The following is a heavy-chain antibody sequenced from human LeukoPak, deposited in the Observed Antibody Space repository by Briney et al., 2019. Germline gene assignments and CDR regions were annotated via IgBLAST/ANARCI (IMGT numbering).Heavy chain of an antibody. D-gene: IGHD6-13*01. CDR2: IYSGGST. CDR3: ARRSPIAGAGPRRLED. CDR1: GFTVSSSH. V-gene: IGHV3-53*01. Sequence: GGSLRLSCAPSGFTVSSSHMNWVRQAPGKGLEWVSIIYSGGSTSYADSVKGRFIISRDNSKNTLYLQMNSLRAEDTAVYYCARRSPIAGAGPRRLEDWGQGTLVTVSS. J-gene: IGHJ4*02.